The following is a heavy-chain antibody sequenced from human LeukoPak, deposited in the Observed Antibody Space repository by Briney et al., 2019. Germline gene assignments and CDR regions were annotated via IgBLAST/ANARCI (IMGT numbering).Heavy chain of an antibody. CDR2: IRSKANSYAT. CDR3: TRLHGSGWYNWFDP. V-gene: IGHV3-73*01. Sequence: GGSLRLSCAASGFTFSVSAMHWVRQASGKGLEWVGRIRSKANSYATAYAASVKGRFTISRDDSKNTAYLQMNSLKTEDTAVYYCTRLHGSGWYNWFDPWGQGTLVTVSS. CDR1: GFTFSVSA. J-gene: IGHJ5*02. D-gene: IGHD6-19*01.